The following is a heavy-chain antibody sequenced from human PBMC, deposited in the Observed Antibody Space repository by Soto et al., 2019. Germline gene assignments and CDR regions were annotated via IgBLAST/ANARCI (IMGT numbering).Heavy chain of an antibody. J-gene: IGHJ4*02. CDR2: LSDSGGSI. V-gene: IGHV3-23*01. Sequence: GGSLRLSCTAAGFTFNRHAMTWVRQAPGKGLEWVSGLSDSGGSIYYADSVKGRFTISRDNSMNTLYLQMNTLRAEDTAVYYCAKVSSAWYAGFFDLWGQGTLVTVSS. CDR3: AKVSSAWYAGFFDL. CDR1: GFTFNRHA. D-gene: IGHD2-8*01.